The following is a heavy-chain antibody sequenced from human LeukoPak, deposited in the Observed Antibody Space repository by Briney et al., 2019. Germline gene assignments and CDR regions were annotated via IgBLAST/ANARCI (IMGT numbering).Heavy chain of an antibody. Sequence: GESLKISCKGSGYSFTSYWIGWVRQMPGKGLEWMGIIYPGDSDTRYSPSFQGQVTISADKSISTAYLQWSSLKASDTAMYYCARDGDYYDSSGYYYGWYFDLWGRGTLVTVSS. J-gene: IGHJ2*01. V-gene: IGHV5-51*01. D-gene: IGHD3-22*01. CDR1: GYSFTSYW. CDR2: IYPGDSDT. CDR3: ARDGDYYDSSGYYYGWYFDL.